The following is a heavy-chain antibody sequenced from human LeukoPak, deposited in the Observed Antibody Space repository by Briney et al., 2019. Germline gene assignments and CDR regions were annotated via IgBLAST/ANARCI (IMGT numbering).Heavy chain of an antibody. D-gene: IGHD4-17*01. CDR3: ARVSYAEYWFDP. J-gene: IGHJ5*02. CDR1: GVSITNNYYY. V-gene: IGHV4-30-4*02. Sequence: SDTLSLTCSVSGVSITNNYYYCRWIRQPPGRVVDWIGYIYYSVSTYYNPSIKSRVVTSVDTYNKQFSLKLSSVTAADTAVYYCARVSYAEYWFDPWGQGTLVTVSS. CDR2: IYYSVST.